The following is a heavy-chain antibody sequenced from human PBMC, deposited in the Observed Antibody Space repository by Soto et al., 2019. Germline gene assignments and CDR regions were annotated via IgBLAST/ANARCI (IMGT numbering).Heavy chain of an antibody. D-gene: IGHD3-16*01. CDR1: GGSISSGGYY. CDR2: IHHSGST. J-gene: IGHJ4*02. V-gene: IGHV4-31*11. CDR3: ARGPGMDSPAYEFDY. Sequence: QVQLQESGPGLVKPSQTLSLTCAVSGGSISSGGYYWSWIRQYAGKGLEWIAYIHHSGSTSYNPSLKSRVDMSVDTSKNQFSLKLTSVTAADTALYYCARGPGMDSPAYEFDYWGQGTLVSVSP.